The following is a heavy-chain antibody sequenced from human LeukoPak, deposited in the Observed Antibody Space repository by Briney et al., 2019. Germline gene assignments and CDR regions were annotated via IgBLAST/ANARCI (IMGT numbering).Heavy chain of an antibody. CDR1: GGTFSSYA. D-gene: IGHD2-15*01. CDR2: IIPILGIA. J-gene: IGHJ6*02. V-gene: IGHV1-69*04. Sequence: ASVKVSCKASGGTFSSYAISWVRQAPGQGLEWMGRIIPILGIANYAQKFQGRVTITADKSTSTAYMELSSLRSEDMAVYYCASRYCSGGSCHYYGMDVWGQGTTVTASS. CDR3: ASRYCSGGSCHYYGMDV.